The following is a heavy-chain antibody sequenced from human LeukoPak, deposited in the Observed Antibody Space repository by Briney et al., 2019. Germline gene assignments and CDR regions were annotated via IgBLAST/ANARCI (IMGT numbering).Heavy chain of an antibody. V-gene: IGHV3-15*01. CDR2: VKSKTDGGTI. CDR1: GFTFNDAW. J-gene: IGHJ4*02. D-gene: IGHD6-13*01. Sequence: GGSLRLSCAASGFTFNDAWMSWVRQVPGKGLEWVGRVKSKTDGGTIDYAAPVKGRFTISRDDSKNTVYLQMNGLKTEDTAVYYCVTDPQQLGYWGQGTLVTVSS. CDR3: VTDPQQLGY.